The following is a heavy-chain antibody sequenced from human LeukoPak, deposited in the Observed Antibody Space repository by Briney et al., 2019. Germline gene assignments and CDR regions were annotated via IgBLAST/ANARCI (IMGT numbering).Heavy chain of an antibody. CDR3: ARLRPPGGMDV. CDR2: IYYSGST. V-gene: IGHV4-59*01. D-gene: IGHD6-6*01. CDR1: GGSISSYY. J-gene: IGHJ6*04. Sequence: SETLSLTCTVSGGSISSYYWSWIRQPPGKGLEWIGYIYYSGSTNYNPSLKSRVTISVDTSKNQFSLKLSSVTAADTAVYYCARLRPPGGMDVWGKGTTVTVSS.